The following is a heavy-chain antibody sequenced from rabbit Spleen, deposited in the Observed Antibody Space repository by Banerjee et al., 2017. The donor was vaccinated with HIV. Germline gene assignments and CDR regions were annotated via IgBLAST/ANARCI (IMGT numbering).Heavy chain of an antibody. CDR3: ARDLAGVIGWNFNL. V-gene: IGHV1S40*01. D-gene: IGHD4-1*01. CDR2: IEGGSSAFS. Sequence: QSLEESGGDLVKPGASLTLTCTASGVSFSSNHYMCWVRQAPGKGLEWIACIEGGSSAFSYFASWAKGRFTSSKTSSTTVTLQMTSLTAADTATYFCARDLAGVIGWNFNLWGQGTLVTVS. J-gene: IGHJ4*01. CDR1: GVSFSSNHY.